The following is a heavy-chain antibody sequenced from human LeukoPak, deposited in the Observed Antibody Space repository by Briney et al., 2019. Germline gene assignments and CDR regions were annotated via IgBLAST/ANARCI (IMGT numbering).Heavy chain of an antibody. J-gene: IGHJ6*02. Sequence: GGSLRLSCAASGFTFSSYGMHWVRQAPGKGLEWVTVISYDGSDKFYTDSVKDRFTISRDNSKNTLYLQINGLRAEDTAVYYCAKDYSVYHDYYYYAMDVWGQGTTVSVSS. D-gene: IGHD5/OR15-5a*01. CDR1: GFTFSSYG. CDR2: ISYDGSDK. V-gene: IGHV3-30*18. CDR3: AKDYSVYHDYYYYAMDV.